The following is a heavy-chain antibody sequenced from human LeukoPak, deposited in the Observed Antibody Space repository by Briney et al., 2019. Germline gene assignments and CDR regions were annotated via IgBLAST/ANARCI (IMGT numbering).Heavy chain of an antibody. J-gene: IGHJ4*02. Sequence: AGGSLRLSCAASGFTFSSFGMYWVRQAPGKGLDWVSAISASNSRTYYADSVKGRFTISRDNSKNTLYLQMNSLRAEDTAVYYCAKDFAAQSMIAAPYYFDYWGQGTLVTVSS. CDR3: AKDFAAQSMIAAPYYFDY. V-gene: IGHV3-23*01. CDR2: ISASNSRT. D-gene: IGHD6-13*01. CDR1: GFTFSSFG.